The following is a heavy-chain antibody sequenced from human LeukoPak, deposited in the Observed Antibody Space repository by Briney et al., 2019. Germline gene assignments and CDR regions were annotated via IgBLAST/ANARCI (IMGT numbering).Heavy chain of an antibody. D-gene: IGHD5-18*01. J-gene: IGHJ4*02. Sequence: SETLSLTCAVYGGSFSGYYWSWIRQPPGKGLEWIGEINHSGSTNYNPSLKSRVTISVDTSKNQFSLKLSSVTAADTAVYYCARGRYTGIQFWSLDYGGRGTRVTVPS. CDR2: INHSGST. CDR1: GGSFSGYY. CDR3: ARGRYTGIQFWSLDY. V-gene: IGHV4-34*01.